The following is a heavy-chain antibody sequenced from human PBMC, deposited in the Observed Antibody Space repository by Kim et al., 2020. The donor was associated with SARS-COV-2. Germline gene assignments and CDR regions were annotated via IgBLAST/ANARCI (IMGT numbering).Heavy chain of an antibody. V-gene: IGHV4-34*01. Sequence: TNYSPSLKSRVTISVDTSKNQFSLKLSSVTAADTAVYYCARGDSSGKVDYWGQGTLVTVSS. CDR3: ARGDSSGKVDY. J-gene: IGHJ4*02. D-gene: IGHD6-19*01. CDR2: T.